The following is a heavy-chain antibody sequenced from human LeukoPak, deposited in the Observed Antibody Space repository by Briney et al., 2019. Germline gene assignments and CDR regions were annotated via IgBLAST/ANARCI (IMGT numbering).Heavy chain of an antibody. V-gene: IGHV4-34*01. CDR1: GGSFSGYY. D-gene: IGHD3-10*01. J-gene: IGHJ4*02. Sequence: SETLSLTCAVYGGSFSGYYWSWIREPPGKGLEWIGQINHSGSTNYNPSLKNRVTISVDTSKNQFSLKLSSVTAADTAVYYCARMRVRGVFLYYFDYWGQGTLVTVSS. CDR2: INHSGST. CDR3: ARMRVRGVFLYYFDY.